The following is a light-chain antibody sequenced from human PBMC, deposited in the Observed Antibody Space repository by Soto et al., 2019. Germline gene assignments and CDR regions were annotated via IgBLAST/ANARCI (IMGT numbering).Light chain of an antibody. CDR1: QSVNHY. CDR2: DAS. V-gene: IGKV3-11*01. J-gene: IGKJ4*01. CDR3: QQCSNWPLT. Sequence: EIVLTQAPATLSLSPGERATLSCRASQSVNHYLAWYQQRPGQAPRLLIYDASNRATGIPARFSGSGSGTDFTLTISSLEPGDCAVYYCQQCSNWPLTFGGGNKVDIK.